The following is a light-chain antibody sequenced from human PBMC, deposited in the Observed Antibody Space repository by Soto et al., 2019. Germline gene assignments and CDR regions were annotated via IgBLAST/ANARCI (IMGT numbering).Light chain of an antibody. CDR2: DVN. Sequence: QSALTQPASVSGSPGQSITISCTGTSSDIGAYNFVSWYQQHPGKAPKLMLYDVNIRPSGVSNRFSGSKSGNTASLTISGLQAEDEAEYYCTSWTTSNTMIFGGGTKVTVL. CDR3: TSWTTSNTMI. V-gene: IGLV2-14*03. J-gene: IGLJ2*01. CDR1: SSDIGAYNF.